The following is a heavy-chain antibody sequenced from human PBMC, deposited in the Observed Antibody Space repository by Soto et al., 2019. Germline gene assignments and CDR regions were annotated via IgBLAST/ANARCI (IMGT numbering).Heavy chain of an antibody. CDR1: GYTFTSYG. CDR2: ISAYNGNT. CDR3: ASGSGYCSSTSCYYFDY. Sequence: QVQLVQSGAEVKKPGASVKVSCKASGYTFTSYGISWVRQAPGQGLEWMGWISAYNGNTNYAQKLQGRVTMTTDTATSTAYMELRSLRYDDMAVYYCASGSGYCSSTSCYYFDYWGQGTLVTVSS. J-gene: IGHJ4*02. D-gene: IGHD2-2*03. V-gene: IGHV1-18*03.